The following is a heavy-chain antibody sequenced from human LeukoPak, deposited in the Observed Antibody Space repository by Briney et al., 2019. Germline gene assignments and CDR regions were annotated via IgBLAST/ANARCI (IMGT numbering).Heavy chain of an antibody. CDR1: GFTFTSHD. CDR3: ARDVPYYDFWSGYWGGSNNWFDP. Sequence: ASVKVSCKASGFTFTSHDYNWVRQAPGQGLEWMGWINTNTGNPTYAQGFTGRFVFSLDTSVSTAYLQISSLKAEDTAVYYCARDVPYYDFWSGYWGGSNNWFDPWGQGTLVTVSS. CDR2: INTNTGNP. D-gene: IGHD3-3*01. V-gene: IGHV7-4-1*02. J-gene: IGHJ5*02.